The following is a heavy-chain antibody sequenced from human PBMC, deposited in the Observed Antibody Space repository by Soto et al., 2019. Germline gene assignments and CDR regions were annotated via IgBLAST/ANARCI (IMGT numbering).Heavy chain of an antibody. Sequence: GGSLRLSCAASGFTFSSYSMNWVRQAPGKGLEWVSYISGSSSTRYYADSVKGRFTISRDNARNSLYLQMNSLRAEDTAVYYCALSYYGSGTSFDYWGQGTLVTVSS. CDR3: ALSYYGSGTSFDY. J-gene: IGHJ4*02. CDR1: GFTFSSYS. V-gene: IGHV3-48*01. CDR2: ISGSSSTR. D-gene: IGHD3-10*01.